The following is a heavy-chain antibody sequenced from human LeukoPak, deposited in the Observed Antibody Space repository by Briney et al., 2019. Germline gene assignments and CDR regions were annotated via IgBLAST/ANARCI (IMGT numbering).Heavy chain of an antibody. CDR2: IYHSGST. J-gene: IGHJ4*02. D-gene: IGHD3-10*01. Sequence: SETLSLTCTVSGYSISSGYYWGWIRQPPGKGLEWIGSIYHSGSTYYNPSLKSRVTISVDTSKNQFSLKLSSVTAADTAVYYCARMVRGVKYYFDYWGQGTLVTVSS. V-gene: IGHV4-38-2*02. CDR3: ARMVRGVKYYFDY. CDR1: GYSISSGYY.